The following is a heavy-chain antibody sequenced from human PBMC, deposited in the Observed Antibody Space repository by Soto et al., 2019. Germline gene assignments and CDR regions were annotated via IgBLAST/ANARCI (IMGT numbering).Heavy chain of an antibody. J-gene: IGHJ5*02. V-gene: IGHV4-30-2*01. CDR3: ARDLGYCSSTSCRVYNWFDP. D-gene: IGHD2-2*01. CDR2: IYHSGST. Sequence: PSETLSLNCAVSGGSIISGGYSWSWIRQPPGKGLEWIGYIYHSGSTYYSPSLKSRVTISVARSKNQFSLKLSSVTAADTAVYYGARDLGYCSSTSCRVYNWFDPWGQGALVTVSS. CDR1: GGSIISGGYS.